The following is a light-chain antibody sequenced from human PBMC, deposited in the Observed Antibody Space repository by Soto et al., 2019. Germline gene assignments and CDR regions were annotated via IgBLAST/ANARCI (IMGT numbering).Light chain of an antibody. CDR2: AAS. CDR3: QQYNNWLWT. J-gene: IGKJ1*01. V-gene: IGKV3-15*01. CDR1: QSVSRN. Sequence: EIVMTQSPATLSVSPGERATLSCRASQSVSRNVAWYQQKPGQAPRLLIHAASTRATGISGRFSGSGSGTEFTLTISSLQAEDVAVYYCQQYNNWLWTFGQGTKVEIK.